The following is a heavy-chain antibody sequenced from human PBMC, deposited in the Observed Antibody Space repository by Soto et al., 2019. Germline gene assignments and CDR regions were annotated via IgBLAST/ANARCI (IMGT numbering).Heavy chain of an antibody. Sequence: PGGSLRLSCSASGFTFSSYSMNWVRQAPGKGLEWVSYISSSSSTIYYADSVKGRFTISRDNAKNSLYLQMNSLRAEDRAVYYCARASRAAAGLFSTKDSSGWYNYWGQGTLVTVSS. D-gene: IGHD6-19*01. CDR3: ARASRAAAGLFSTKDSSGWYNY. CDR2: ISSSSSTI. CDR1: GFTFSSYS. V-gene: IGHV3-48*01. J-gene: IGHJ4*02.